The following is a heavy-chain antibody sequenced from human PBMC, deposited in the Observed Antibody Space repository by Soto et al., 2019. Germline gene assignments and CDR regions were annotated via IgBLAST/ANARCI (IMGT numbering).Heavy chain of an antibody. V-gene: IGHV3-30*18. D-gene: IGHD3-10*01. CDR1: GFTFSAFA. CDR2: ISYDGRNE. CDR3: AKGVVREPAYFDD. J-gene: IGHJ4*02. Sequence: QVQMVESGGGVAQPGGSLRLSCAVSGFTFSAFAMYWVRQAPGKGLEWVALISYDGRNEDYAESVRGRFTISRDNSKNTLYLDMNSLSAEDSAVYFSAKGVVREPAYFDDWGQGTLVTVSS.